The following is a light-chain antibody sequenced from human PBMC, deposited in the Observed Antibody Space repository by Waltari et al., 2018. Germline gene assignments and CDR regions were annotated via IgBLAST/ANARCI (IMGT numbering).Light chain of an antibody. CDR2: DVT. CDR1: SSDVGYYNY. CDR3: CSYAGNYLRV. J-gene: IGLJ2*01. Sequence: QSALTQPRSVSGSPGQSVTIACTGTSSDVGYYNYVSWYQQHPGKAPKLMIYDVTERPSGVPDLCSGSKSGNTASLTISGLQAEDEADYYCCSYAGNYLRVVGGGTKLTVL. V-gene: IGLV2-11*01.